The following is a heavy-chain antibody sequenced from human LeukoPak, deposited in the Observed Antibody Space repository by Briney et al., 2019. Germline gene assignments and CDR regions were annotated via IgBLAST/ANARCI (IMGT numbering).Heavy chain of an antibody. Sequence: GGSLRLSCAASGFTVSANYMSWVRQAPGKGLEWVSVIYSGGSTYYADSVKGRFTISRDNSKNTLYLQMNSLRVEDTAVYYCARAYSSSLVLDCWGQGTLVTVSS. V-gene: IGHV3-53*01. CDR3: ARAYSSSLVLDC. CDR1: GFTVSANY. CDR2: IYSGGST. J-gene: IGHJ4*02. D-gene: IGHD6-13*01.